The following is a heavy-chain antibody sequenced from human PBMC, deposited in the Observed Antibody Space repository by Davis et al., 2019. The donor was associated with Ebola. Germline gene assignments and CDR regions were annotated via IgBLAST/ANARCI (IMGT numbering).Heavy chain of an antibody. CDR3: ARDFYRSIDY. CDR2: INPNSGGT. CDR1: GDTFRRYA. J-gene: IGHJ4*01. V-gene: IGHV1-2*06. D-gene: IGHD2/OR15-2a*01. Sequence: ASVKVSCKASGDTFRRYAISWVRQAPGQGLEWMGRINPNSGGTNYAQKFQGRVTMTRDTSISTAYMELSSLRSEDTAVYYCARDFYRSIDYWGQGTPVTVSS.